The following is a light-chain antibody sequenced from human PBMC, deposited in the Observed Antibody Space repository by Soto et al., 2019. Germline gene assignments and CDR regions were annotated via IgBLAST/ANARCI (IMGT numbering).Light chain of an antibody. CDR1: SSDIGAFNF. Sequence: QSALTQPASVSGSPGQSITISCTGTSSDIGAFNFVSWYQRHPGRPPKLLIHDVSHRPSGISNRFSRTKSGNTASLTISGLQPEDEAEYFCTSFTSRVTLLFGGGTKVTVL. CDR3: TSFTSRVTLL. J-gene: IGLJ3*02. V-gene: IGLV2-14*03. CDR2: DVS.